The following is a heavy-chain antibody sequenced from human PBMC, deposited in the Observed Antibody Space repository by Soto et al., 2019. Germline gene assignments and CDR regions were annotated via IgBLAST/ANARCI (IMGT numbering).Heavy chain of an antibody. D-gene: IGHD3-9*01. J-gene: IGHJ5*02. Sequence: TSETLSLTCAVSGGSISSGGYSWSWIRQPPGKGLEWIGYIYHSGSTYYNPSLKSRVTISVDRSKNQFSLKLSSVTAADTAVYYCARGGFDDILTGSKSNWFDPWGQGTLVTVSS. CDR1: GGSISSGGYS. CDR2: IYHSGST. CDR3: ARGGFDDILTGSKSNWFDP. V-gene: IGHV4-30-2*01.